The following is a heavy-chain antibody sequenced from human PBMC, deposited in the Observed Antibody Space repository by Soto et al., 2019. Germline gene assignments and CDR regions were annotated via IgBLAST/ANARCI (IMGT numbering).Heavy chain of an antibody. D-gene: IGHD3-22*01. CDR2: ISYDGTNE. Sequence: QVQLVESGGGVVQPGRSLRLSCAASGFTFSSYAMHWVRQAPGQGLEWVAVISYDGTNEDYADSVKGRFTIYRDNSKNTLYLQMNSLRADDTAVYYCARSHDSSSYYTYWGQGTLVTVSS. CDR1: GFTFSSYA. J-gene: IGHJ4*02. V-gene: IGHV3-30-3*01. CDR3: ARSHDSSSYYTY.